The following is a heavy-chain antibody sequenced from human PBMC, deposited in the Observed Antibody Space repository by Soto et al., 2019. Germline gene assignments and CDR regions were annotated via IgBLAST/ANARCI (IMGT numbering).Heavy chain of an antibody. J-gene: IGHJ4*02. Sequence: SETLSLTCTVSGGSINNNGYFWSWIRQPPGSGLEWIGHIYNSGSTYSNPSLKGRLTISVDTSKNQFSLKLSSVTAADTAVYYCARGPSGDKVDYWGQGTLVTVSS. V-gene: IGHV4-30-4*01. CDR1: GGSINNNGYF. CDR2: IYNSGST. D-gene: IGHD1-26*01. CDR3: ARGPSGDKVDY.